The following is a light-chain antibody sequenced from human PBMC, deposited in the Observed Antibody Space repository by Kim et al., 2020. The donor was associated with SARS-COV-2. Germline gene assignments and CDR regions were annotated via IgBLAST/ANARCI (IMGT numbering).Light chain of an antibody. Sequence: EIVLTQSPGTLSLSPGERATLSCRASQSVRRNYFAWYQQKPGQAPRLLIYDASSRATDIPDRFSGSGSGTDFTLTISRLEPEDFTVYYCQQYCSVPNTFGQGTKLEI. V-gene: IGKV3-20*01. J-gene: IGKJ2*01. CDR2: DAS. CDR3: QQYCSVPNT. CDR1: QSVRRNY.